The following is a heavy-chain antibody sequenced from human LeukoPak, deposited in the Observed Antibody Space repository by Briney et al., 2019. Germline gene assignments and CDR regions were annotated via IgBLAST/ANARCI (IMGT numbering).Heavy chain of an antibody. D-gene: IGHD3-22*01. CDR3: VRAPMSYDSSGFGGAFDI. CDR2: ISYDGTNK. Sequence: PGRSLRLSCAASGFTFSNYAMHWVRQAPGKELEWVAVISYDGTNKYYADSVKGRFTISRDNSKNTMYLQMNSLRAEDTAMYYCVRAPMSYDSSGFGGAFDIWGQGTMVTVSS. CDR1: GFTFSNYA. J-gene: IGHJ3*02. V-gene: IGHV3-30-3*01.